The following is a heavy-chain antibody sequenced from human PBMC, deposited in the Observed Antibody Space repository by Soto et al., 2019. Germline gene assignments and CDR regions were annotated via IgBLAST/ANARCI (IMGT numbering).Heavy chain of an antibody. J-gene: IGHJ5*02. V-gene: IGHV4-30-2*01. CDR3: ARVPSP. CDR2: IYHSGST. Sequence: PSETLSLTWTVSGGSISSYSWSWIRQPPGKGLEWIGYIYHSGSTYYNPSLKSRVTISVDRSKNQFSLKLSSVTAADTAVYYCARVPSPWGQGTLVTVSS. CDR1: GGSISSYS.